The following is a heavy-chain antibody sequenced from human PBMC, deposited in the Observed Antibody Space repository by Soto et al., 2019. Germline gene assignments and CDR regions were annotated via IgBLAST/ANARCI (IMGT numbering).Heavy chain of an antibody. CDR1: GGTFSSYA. J-gene: IGHJ4*02. Sequence: QVQLVQSGAEVKKPGSSVKVSCKASGGTFSSYAISWVRQAPGQGLEWMGGIIPIFGTGNYAQKFQGRVTITADESTSPAYMELRSLRSEDTAVYYGAGGALSYESSGYFPDYWGQRTLVTVSS. D-gene: IGHD3-22*01. V-gene: IGHV1-69*01. CDR3: AGGALSYESSGYFPDY. CDR2: IIPIFGTG.